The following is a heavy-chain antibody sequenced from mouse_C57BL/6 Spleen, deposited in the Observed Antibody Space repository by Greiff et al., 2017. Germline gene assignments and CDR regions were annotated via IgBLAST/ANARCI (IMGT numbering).Heavy chain of an antibody. CDR1: GFNIKDDY. J-gene: IGHJ3*01. CDR2: IDPENGAT. CDR3: TYYDWFAY. V-gene: IGHV14-4*01. Sequence: VQLKQSGAELVRPGASVKLSCTASGFNIKDDYMHWVKQRPEQGLEWIGWIDPENGATEYASKFQGKATITADTSSNTAYLQLSSLTSEDTAVYYCTYYDWFAYWGQGTLVTVSA. D-gene: IGHD2-4*01.